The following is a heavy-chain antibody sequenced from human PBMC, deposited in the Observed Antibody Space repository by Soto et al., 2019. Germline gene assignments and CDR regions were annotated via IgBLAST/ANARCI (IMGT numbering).Heavy chain of an antibody. D-gene: IGHD4-17*01. CDR1: GYTFTSYG. Sequence: GASVKVSCKASGYTFTSYGIIWVRQAPGQGLEWMGWISTYNGKTNYAQNLQGRVTMTTDTYTSTAYMELRSLTSDDTAMYYCVRVPLGSVYGDFRNFWFDPWGQGTLVTVSS. CDR2: ISTYNGKT. CDR3: VRVPLGSVYGDFRNFWFDP. V-gene: IGHV1-18*01. J-gene: IGHJ5*02.